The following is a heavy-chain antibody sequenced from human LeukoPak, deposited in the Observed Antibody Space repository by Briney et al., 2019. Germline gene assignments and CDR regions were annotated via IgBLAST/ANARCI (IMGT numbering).Heavy chain of an antibody. D-gene: IGHD6-19*01. Sequence: ASVKVSCKASGYTFTSYGISWVRQAPGQGLEWMGWISAYNGNTNYAQKLQGRVTMTTDTSTSTAYMELRSLRSDDTAVYYCARAPSSVRPYYYYGMDVWGQGTTVTVSS. CDR1: GYTFTSYG. J-gene: IGHJ6*02. CDR2: ISAYNGNT. V-gene: IGHV1-18*01. CDR3: ARAPSSVRPYYYYGMDV.